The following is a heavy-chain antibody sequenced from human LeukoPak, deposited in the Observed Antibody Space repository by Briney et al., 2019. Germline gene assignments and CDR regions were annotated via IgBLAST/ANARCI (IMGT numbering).Heavy chain of an antibody. V-gene: IGHV1-8*01. CDR1: GYTFTSYD. J-gene: IGHJ4*02. CDR3: ARVPSPYYSSSWYYFDY. Sequence: GASVKFSCKASGYTFTSYDINWVRQATGQGLEWMGWMNPNSGNTGYAQKFQGRVTMTRNTSISTAYMELSSLRSEDTAVYYCARVPSPYYSSSWYYFDYWGQGTLVTVSS. D-gene: IGHD6-13*01. CDR2: MNPNSGNT.